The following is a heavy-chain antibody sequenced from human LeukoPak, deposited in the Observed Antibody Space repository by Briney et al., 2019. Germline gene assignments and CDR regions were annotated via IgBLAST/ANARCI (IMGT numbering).Heavy chain of an antibody. CDR1: GFTFSSYA. Sequence: PGGSLRLSCAASGFTFSSYAMGWVRQAPGKGLEWVSAISGSGASTYYADSVKGRFTISRDNSKNTLYLQLNSLRAEDTAVYFCARYCSGGCYSGVDFWGQGTLVTVSS. CDR2: ISGSGAST. D-gene: IGHD2-21*02. J-gene: IGHJ4*02. CDR3: ARYCSGGCYSGVDF. V-gene: IGHV3-23*01.